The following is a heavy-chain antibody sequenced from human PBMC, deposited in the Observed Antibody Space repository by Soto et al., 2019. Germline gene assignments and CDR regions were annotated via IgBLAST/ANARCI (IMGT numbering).Heavy chain of an antibody. D-gene: IGHD3-3*01. V-gene: IGHV4-30-2*01. J-gene: IGHJ4*02. Sequence: PSETLSLTCAVSGGSISSGGYSWSWIRQPPGKGLEWIGCIYHSGSTYYNPSLKSRVTISVDRSKNQFSLKLSSVTAADTAVYYCARVDITTPGWVDYFAYWGQGTLVTVSS. CDR3: ARVDITTPGWVDYFAY. CDR1: GGSISSGGYS. CDR2: IYHSGST.